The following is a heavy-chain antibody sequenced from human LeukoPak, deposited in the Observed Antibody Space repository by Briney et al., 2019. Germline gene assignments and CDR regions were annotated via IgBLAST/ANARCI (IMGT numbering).Heavy chain of an antibody. CDR2: ISSGSSYI. J-gene: IGHJ4*02. V-gene: IGHV3-21*01. Sequence: GGSLRLSCAASGFTFSSYSMNWVRQAPGKGLEWVSSISSGSSYIYYADSVKGRFTISRDNAKNSLYLQMNSLRAEDTAVYYCARESTTAAIAHRGDFDYWGQGTLVTVSS. CDR3: ARESTTAAIAHRGDFDY. D-gene: IGHD2-2*01. CDR1: GFTFSSYS.